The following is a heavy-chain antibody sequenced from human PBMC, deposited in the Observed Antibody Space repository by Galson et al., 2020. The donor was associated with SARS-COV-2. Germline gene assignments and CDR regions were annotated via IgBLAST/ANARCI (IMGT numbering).Heavy chain of an antibody. CDR2: ISYDGSNK. CDR1: GFTFSSYA. CDR3: AREATDITMVRLTNYYYYYYMDV. D-gene: IGHD3-10*01. Sequence: GGSLRLSCAASGFTFSSYAMHWVRQAPGKGLEWVAVISYDGSNKYYADSVKGRFTISRDNSKNTLYLQMNSLRAEDTAVYYCAREATDITMVRLTNYYYYYYMDVWGKGTTVTVSS. V-gene: IGHV3-30*01. J-gene: IGHJ6*03.